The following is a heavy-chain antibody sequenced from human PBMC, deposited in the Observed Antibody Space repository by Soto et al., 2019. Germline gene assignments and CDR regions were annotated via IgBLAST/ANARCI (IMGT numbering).Heavy chain of an antibody. CDR3: AREGGATHHFDY. J-gene: IGHJ4*02. CDR2: INHSGST. V-gene: IGHV4-34*01. Sequence: SETLSLTCAVYGGSFSGYYWSWIRQPPGKGLEWIGEINHSGSTNYNPSLKSRVTISVDTSKNQFSLKLSAVTAADTAVYYCAREGGATHHFDYWGQGTLVTVSS. D-gene: IGHD1-26*01. CDR1: GGSFSGYY.